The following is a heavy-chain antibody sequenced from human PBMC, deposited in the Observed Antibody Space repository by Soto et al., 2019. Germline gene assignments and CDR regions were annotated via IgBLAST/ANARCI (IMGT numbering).Heavy chain of an antibody. Sequence: GGSLRLSCAASGFTVSSNYMSWVRQAPGKGLEWVSVIYSGGSTYYADSVKGRFTISRHNSKNTLYLQMNSLRAEDTAVYYCARGATTYDYYYMDVWGKGTTVTVSS. CDR3: ARGATTYDYYYMDV. J-gene: IGHJ6*03. CDR2: IYSGGST. D-gene: IGHD1-26*01. CDR1: GFTVSSNY. V-gene: IGHV3-53*04.